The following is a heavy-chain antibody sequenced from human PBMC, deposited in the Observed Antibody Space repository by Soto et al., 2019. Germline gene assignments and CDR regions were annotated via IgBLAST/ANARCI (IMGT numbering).Heavy chain of an antibody. V-gene: IGHV4-59*01. D-gene: IGHD3-3*01. J-gene: IGHJ5*02. CDR1: GGSISSYY. CDR2: IYYSGST. Sequence: PSETLSLTCTVSGGSISSYYWSWIRQPPGKGLEWIGYIYYSGSTNYNPSLKSRVTISVDTSKNQFSLKLSSVTAADTAVYYCARGVTNYDFWSGYYNWFDPWGQGTLVTVSS. CDR3: ARGVTNYDFWSGYYNWFDP.